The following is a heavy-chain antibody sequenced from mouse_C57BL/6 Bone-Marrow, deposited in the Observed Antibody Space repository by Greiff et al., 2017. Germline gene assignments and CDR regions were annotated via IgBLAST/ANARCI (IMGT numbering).Heavy chain of an antibody. CDR3: AKNPHYYGSSYGYFDV. Sequence: VQLQQPGAELVKPGASVKVSCKASGYTFTSYWMHWVKQRPGQGLEWIGRIHPSDSDTNYNQKFKGKATLTVDQSSSTAYMQLNSLTSEDSAVXYCAKNPHYYGSSYGYFDVWGTGTTVTVSS. J-gene: IGHJ1*03. CDR2: IHPSDSDT. V-gene: IGHV1-74*01. D-gene: IGHD1-1*01. CDR1: GYTFTSYW.